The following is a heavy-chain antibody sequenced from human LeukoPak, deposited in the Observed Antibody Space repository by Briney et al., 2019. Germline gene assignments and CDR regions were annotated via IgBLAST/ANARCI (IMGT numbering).Heavy chain of an antibody. Sequence: ASVKVSCKAPGYTFTSYDINWVRQATGQGLEWMGWMNPNSGNTGYAQKFQGRVTMTRNTSISTAYMELSSLRSEDTAVYYCARGLDEYWVYGMDVWGQGTTVTVSS. J-gene: IGHJ6*02. CDR3: ARGLDEYWVYGMDV. CDR1: GYTFTSYD. D-gene: IGHD2-15*01. CDR2: MNPNSGNT. V-gene: IGHV1-8*01.